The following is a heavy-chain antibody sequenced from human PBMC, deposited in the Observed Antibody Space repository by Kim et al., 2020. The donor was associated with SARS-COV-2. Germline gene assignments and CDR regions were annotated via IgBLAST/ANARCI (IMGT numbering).Heavy chain of an antibody. CDR3: ARGPSRDGYKGYYYYGMDV. CDR1: GFTFSSYG. CDR2: IWYDGSNK. Sequence: GGSLRLSCAASGFTFSSYGMHWVRQAPGKGLEWVAVIWYDGSNKYYADSVKGRFTISRDNSKNTLYLQMNSLRAEDTAVYYCARGPSRDGYKGYYYYGMDVWGQGTTVTVSS. J-gene: IGHJ6*02. V-gene: IGHV3-33*01. D-gene: IGHD5-12*01.